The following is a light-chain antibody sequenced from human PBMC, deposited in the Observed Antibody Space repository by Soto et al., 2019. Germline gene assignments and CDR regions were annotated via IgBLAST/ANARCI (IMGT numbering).Light chain of an antibody. Sequence: DIQLTQSPSSLSASVGDRVTITFLASQSISNFLNWYQQKPGQAPKLLISSASNVQSGVPSRFSGRGSGTEFTLTISGLQPEDSASYCCQQSYNFPRTFGQGTKV. CDR1: QSISNF. J-gene: IGKJ1*01. CDR2: SAS. V-gene: IGKV1-39*01. CDR3: QQSYNFPRT.